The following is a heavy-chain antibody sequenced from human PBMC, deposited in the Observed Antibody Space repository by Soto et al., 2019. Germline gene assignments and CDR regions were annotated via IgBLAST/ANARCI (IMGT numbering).Heavy chain of an antibody. V-gene: IGHV5-51*01. CDR3: ARVMYYGSGSYYPRASYYYYGMDV. J-gene: IGHJ6*02. Sequence: HGESLKISCKGSGYSFSSYWVGWVRQMPGKGLEWMGIISPGDSDTRYSPSFQGQVTISADKSISTAYLQWSSLKASDTAMYYCARVMYYGSGSYYPRASYYYYGMDVWGQGTTVTVSS. CDR1: GYSFSSYW. D-gene: IGHD3-10*01. CDR2: ISPGDSDT.